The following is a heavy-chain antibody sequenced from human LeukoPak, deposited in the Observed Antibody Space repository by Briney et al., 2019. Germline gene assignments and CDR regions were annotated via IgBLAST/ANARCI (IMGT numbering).Heavy chain of an antibody. D-gene: IGHD3-9*01. J-gene: IGHJ4*02. CDR1: GFTFSSYA. CDR2: ISYDGSNK. CDR3: AKDLTTFDY. Sequence: GGSLRLSCAASGFTFSSYAMHWVRQAPGKGLEWVAFISYDGSNKYYADSVKGRFTISRDNSKNTLYLQMNSLRAEDTAVYYCAKDLTTFDYWGQGTLVTVSS. V-gene: IGHV3-30-3*01.